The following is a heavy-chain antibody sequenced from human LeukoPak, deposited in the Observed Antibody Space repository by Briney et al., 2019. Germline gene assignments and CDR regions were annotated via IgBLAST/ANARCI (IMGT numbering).Heavy chain of an antibody. CDR3: ARGIVVVVPNGMDV. D-gene: IGHD2-15*01. Sequence: GGSLRLSCAASGFTFSSYGMHWVRQAPGKGLEWVAFIRSDGSNKYYADSVKGRFTISRDNSKNTLYLQMNSLRAEDTAVYYCARGIVVVVPNGMDVWGQGATVTVSS. V-gene: IGHV3-30*02. J-gene: IGHJ6*02. CDR2: IRSDGSNK. CDR1: GFTFSSYG.